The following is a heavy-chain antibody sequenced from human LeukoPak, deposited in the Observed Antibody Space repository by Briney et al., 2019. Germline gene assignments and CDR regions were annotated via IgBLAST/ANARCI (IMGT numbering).Heavy chain of an antibody. Sequence: PSETLSLTCTVSGGSISTYYWSWIRQPPGKGLEWIGEINHSGSTNYNPSLKSRVTISVDTSKNQFSLKLSSVTAADAAVYYCARVSIVATITYFDYWGQGTLVTVSS. J-gene: IGHJ4*02. CDR3: ARVSIVATITYFDY. CDR1: GGSISTYY. CDR2: INHSGST. V-gene: IGHV4-34*01. D-gene: IGHD5-12*01.